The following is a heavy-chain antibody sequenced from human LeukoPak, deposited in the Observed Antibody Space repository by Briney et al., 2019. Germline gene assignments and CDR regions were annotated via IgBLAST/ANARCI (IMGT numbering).Heavy chain of an antibody. D-gene: IGHD3-9*01. Sequence: GGSLRLSCAVSGITLSNYGMSWVRQVPGKGLEWVAGISGSGGSTNYAASVKGRFTISRDSRKNTLYLQMNSLRAEDTAVYYCAREGLIGFDILTGPYYFDYWGQGTLVTVSS. V-gene: IGHV3-23*01. CDR1: GITLSNYG. CDR2: ISGSGGST. CDR3: AREGLIGFDILTGPYYFDY. J-gene: IGHJ4*02.